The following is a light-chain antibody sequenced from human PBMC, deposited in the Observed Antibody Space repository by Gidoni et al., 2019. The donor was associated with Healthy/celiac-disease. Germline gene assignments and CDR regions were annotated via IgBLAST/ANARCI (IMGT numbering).Light chain of an antibody. CDR1: QSISCL. CDR3: KQYSSYSWT. J-gene: IGKJ1*01. Sequence: DIQLTQSPPTLSAFVGDRVTIPCRASQSISCLLAWYQQKPGKAPKLLISKASNLESGVPSRFSGRGAGTEFALTISSLQPDDFATYYCKQYSSYSWTFGQGTKVEIK. V-gene: IGKV1-5*03. CDR2: KAS.